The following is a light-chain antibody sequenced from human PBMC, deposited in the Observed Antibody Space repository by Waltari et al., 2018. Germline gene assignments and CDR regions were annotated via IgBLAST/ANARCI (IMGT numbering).Light chain of an antibody. V-gene: IGKV3-15*01. J-gene: IGKJ4*01. CDR2: GAS. Sequence: EIVMTQSPATLSVSPGQRVNLSCRASQNIDASLAWHQQRPGQAPRVLISGASYRVTGIPDRFSGGGSGTEFTLTISSLQSEDVAIYYCQQFHTWPLTFGGGTKVEIK. CDR3: QQFHTWPLT. CDR1: QNIDAS.